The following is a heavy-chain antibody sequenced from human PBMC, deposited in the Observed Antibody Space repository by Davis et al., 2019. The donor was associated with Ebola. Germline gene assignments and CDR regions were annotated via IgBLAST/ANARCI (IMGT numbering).Heavy chain of an antibody. V-gene: IGHV3-21*01. J-gene: IGHJ4*02. CDR3: ARTGEDYYDIGDYFDY. D-gene: IGHD3-22*01. CDR2: ISSSSSYI. Sequence: GESLKISCAASGFTFSSYSMNWVRQAPGKGLEWVSSISSSSSYIYYADSVKGRFTISRDNSKNTLYLQMNSLRAEDTAVYYCARTGEDYYDIGDYFDYWGQGTLVSVSS. CDR1: GFTFSSYS.